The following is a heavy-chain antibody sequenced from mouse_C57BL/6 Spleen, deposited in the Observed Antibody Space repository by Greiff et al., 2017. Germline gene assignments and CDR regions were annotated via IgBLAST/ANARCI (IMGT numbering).Heavy chain of an antibody. CDR3: ARCTTVVAEGEAMDD. J-gene: IGHJ4*01. Sequence: EVQGVESGGGLVQPGGSLSLSCAASGFTFTDYYMRWVRQPPGKALEWLGFIRNKANGYTTEYSASVKGRFTISRDNSQSILYLQMKALRAEDSATYYCARCTTVVAEGEAMDDWGQGTSVTVSS. CDR1: GFTFTDYY. CDR2: IRNKANGYTT. D-gene: IGHD1-1*01. V-gene: IGHV7-3*01.